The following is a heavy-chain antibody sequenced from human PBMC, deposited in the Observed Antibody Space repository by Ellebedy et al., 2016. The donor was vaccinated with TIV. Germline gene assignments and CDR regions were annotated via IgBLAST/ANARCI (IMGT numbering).Heavy chain of an antibody. Sequence: GESLKISCEASGFTFSYYWMPWVRQAPGKGLVWVSRVNGGGVSTSYSDSVKGRFTISRDNAKKTLYLQMNSLRAEDTAVYYCTRTLTSYYLDYWGQGALVTVSS. D-gene: IGHD2-21*02. V-gene: IGHV3-74*01. J-gene: IGHJ4*02. CDR2: VNGGGVST. CDR3: TRTLTSYYLDY. CDR1: GFTFSYYW.